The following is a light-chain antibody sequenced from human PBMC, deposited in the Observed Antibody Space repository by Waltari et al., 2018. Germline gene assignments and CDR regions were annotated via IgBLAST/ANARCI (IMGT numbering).Light chain of an antibody. CDR2: GAS. CDR1: QSVSRA. Sequence: SCRASQSVSRALAWYQQKPGQAPSLLIYGASTRATRIPDRFSGSGSGTDFSLTISSLEPDDFAVYYCQHYLRLPVTFGQGTTVEI. CDR3: QHYLRLPVT. J-gene: IGKJ1*01. V-gene: IGKV3D-15*01.